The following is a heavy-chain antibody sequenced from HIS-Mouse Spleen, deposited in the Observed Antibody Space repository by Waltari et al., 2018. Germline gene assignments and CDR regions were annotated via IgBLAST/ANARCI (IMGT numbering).Heavy chain of an antibody. CDR3: AKDKHHAFDY. V-gene: IGHV3-30*18. CDR2: ISYDGSNK. J-gene: IGHJ4*02. CDR1: GFTFSSYG. Sequence: QVQLVESGGGLVQPGRSLRRSCAASGFTFSSYGMHWVRQAPGKGLEWVAVISYDGSNKYYADSVKGRFTISRDNSKNTLYLQMNSLRAEDTAVYYCAKDKHHAFDYWGQGTLVTVSS.